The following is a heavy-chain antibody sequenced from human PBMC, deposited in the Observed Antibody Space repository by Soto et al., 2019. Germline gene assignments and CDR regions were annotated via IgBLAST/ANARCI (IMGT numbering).Heavy chain of an antibody. CDR2: IYYSGST. V-gene: IGHV4-59*08. CDR3: ARQYSSGWRIFDY. CDR1: GGSISSYY. J-gene: IGHJ4*02. D-gene: IGHD6-19*01. Sequence: PSETLSLTCTVSGGSISSYYWSWIRQPPGKGLEWIGYIYYSGSTNYNPSLKSRVTISVDTSKNQFSLKLSSVTAAGTAVYYCARQYSSGWRIFDYWGQGTLVTVSS.